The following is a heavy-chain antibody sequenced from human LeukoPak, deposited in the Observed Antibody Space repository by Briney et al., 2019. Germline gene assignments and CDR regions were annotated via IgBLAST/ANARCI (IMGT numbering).Heavy chain of an antibody. CDR3: ARGVLDGVKFDY. CDR2: ISNDGSKK. J-gene: IGHJ4*02. D-gene: IGHD2-8*01. Sequence: GRSLRLSCAASGFTFNNYAMHWVRQAPGKGLEWVALISNDGSKKYYADSVKGRFTISRGNSENTLYLQMNSLTAEDKALYYCARGVLDGVKFDYWGQGTLVTVSS. CDR1: GFTFNNYA. V-gene: IGHV3-30*04.